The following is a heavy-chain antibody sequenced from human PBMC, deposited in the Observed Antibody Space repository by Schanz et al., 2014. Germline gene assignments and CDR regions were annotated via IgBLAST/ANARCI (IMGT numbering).Heavy chain of an antibody. D-gene: IGHD3-10*01. V-gene: IGHV3-23*04. CDR2: ISGSGGST. J-gene: IGHJ4*02. Sequence: EVQLVESGGGLVQPGGSLRLSCAASGFSFSDYYMSWIRQAPGKGLEWVSAISGSGGSTYYADSVKGRFTISRDNSKNALYLQMNSLRPEDTAVYYCARGWYGEVSYFDYWGQGTLVTVSS. CDR1: GFSFSDYY. CDR3: ARGWYGEVSYFDY.